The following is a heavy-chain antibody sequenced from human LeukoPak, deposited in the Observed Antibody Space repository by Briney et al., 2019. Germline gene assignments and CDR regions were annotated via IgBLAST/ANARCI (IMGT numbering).Heavy chain of an antibody. J-gene: IGHJ3*02. CDR3: ARDPLERQDIAFDI. CDR1: GGSLSGYY. D-gene: IGHD1-1*01. V-gene: IGHV4-34*01. Sequence: PSETMSLTCAVYGGSLSGYYWSWNRQPPGKGLEWIGDINNSGSTNYNPSLMSRVTISVDTSKSQLSLQLSSVTAADTAVYYCARDPLERQDIAFDIWGQGTLVTVS. CDR2: INNSGST.